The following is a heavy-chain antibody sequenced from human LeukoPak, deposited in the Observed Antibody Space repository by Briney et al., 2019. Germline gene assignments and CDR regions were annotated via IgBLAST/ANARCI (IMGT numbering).Heavy chain of an antibody. Sequence: GGSLRLSCAASGISFSSFGLSWVRQTPEKGLEWVSTLSSTGATFYAGSVKGRFTISRANSENTLYLQMDSLTAEDTALYYCARVRYSSAWYFFNFWGQGTLVTVSS. CDR1: GISFSSFG. V-gene: IGHV3-23*01. CDR3: ARVRYSSAWYFFNF. D-gene: IGHD6-13*01. J-gene: IGHJ4*02. CDR2: LSSTGAT.